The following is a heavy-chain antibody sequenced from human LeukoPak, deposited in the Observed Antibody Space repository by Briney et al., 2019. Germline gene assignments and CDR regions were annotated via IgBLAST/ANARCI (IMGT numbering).Heavy chain of an antibody. D-gene: IGHD3-16*01. V-gene: IGHV4-34*01. J-gene: IGHJ6*03. CDR1: GGSFSGYY. Sequence: SETLSLTCAVYGGSFSGYYWSWIRQPPGKGLEWIGEINHSGSTNYNPSLKSRVTISVDTSKNQFSLKLSSVTAADTAVYYCARTPRRYYHYYMDVWGKGTTVTVSS. CDR3: ARTPRRYYHYYMDV. CDR2: INHSGST.